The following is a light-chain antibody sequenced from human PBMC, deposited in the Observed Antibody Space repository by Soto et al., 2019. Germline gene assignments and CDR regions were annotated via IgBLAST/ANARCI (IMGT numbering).Light chain of an antibody. CDR2: EVT. J-gene: IGLJ1*01. V-gene: IGLV2-18*02. Sequence: QSALTQPPSVSGSPGQSVTISCTGTSSDVGSYNRVSWYQQPPGTAPKLMIYEVTNRPSGVPDRFSGSKSGNTASLTISGLQAEDEADYYCSSYTSSSTRDVFGTGTKLTVL. CDR1: SSDVGSYNR. CDR3: SSYTSSSTRDV.